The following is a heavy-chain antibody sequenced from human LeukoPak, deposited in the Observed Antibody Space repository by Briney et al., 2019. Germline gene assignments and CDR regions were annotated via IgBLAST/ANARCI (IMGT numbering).Heavy chain of an antibody. D-gene: IGHD3-9*01. Sequence: TSETLSLTCTVSGGSISSYYWSWIRQPPGKGLEWIGYIYYSGSTNYNPSLKSRVTISVDTSKNQFSLKLSSVTAADTAVYYCARVNRYYDTLTGYYDDAFDIWGQGTMVTVSS. V-gene: IGHV4-59*01. CDR1: GGSISSYY. CDR3: ARVNRYYDTLTGYYDDAFDI. CDR2: IYYSGST. J-gene: IGHJ3*02.